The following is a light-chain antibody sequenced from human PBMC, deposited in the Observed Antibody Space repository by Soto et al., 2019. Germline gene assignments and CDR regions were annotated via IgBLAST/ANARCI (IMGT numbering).Light chain of an antibody. Sequence: AIQLTQSPSSLSASVGDRVTITCRASQGISSALAWYQQKPGKAPKLLIYDASSLESGVPSRFSGSGSGTEFTLTSSSLQPEDFATYYCQQWGTFGQGTKVEIK. V-gene: IGKV1-13*02. CDR1: QGISSA. J-gene: IGKJ1*01. CDR2: DAS. CDR3: QQWGT.